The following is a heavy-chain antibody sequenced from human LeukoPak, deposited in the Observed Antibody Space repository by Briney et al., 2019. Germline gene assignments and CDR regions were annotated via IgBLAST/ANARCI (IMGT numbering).Heavy chain of an antibody. CDR3: AKDYDSSGYYLPCNY. J-gene: IGHJ4*02. Sequence: GGSLRLSCAASGFTFSSYSMNWVRQSPGKGLEWVSYITSYSSTVYYADSVKGRFTISRDNSKNTLYLQMNSLRAEDTAVYYCAKDYDSSGYYLPCNYWGQGTLVTVSS. CDR1: GFTFSSYS. D-gene: IGHD3-22*01. V-gene: IGHV3-48*01. CDR2: ITSYSSTV.